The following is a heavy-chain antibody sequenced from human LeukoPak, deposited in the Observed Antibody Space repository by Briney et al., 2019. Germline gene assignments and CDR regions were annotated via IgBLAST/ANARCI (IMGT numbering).Heavy chain of an antibody. D-gene: IGHD2-15*01. J-gene: IGHJ4*02. CDR1: GYTFTSYG. CDR3: ARVGEDCSGGSCPDY. CDR2: ISAYNGNT. Sequence: ASVKVSCKASGYTFTSYGISWVRQAPGQGLEGMGWISAYNGNTNYAQKLQGRVTMTTDTSTSTAYMELRSLRSDDTAVYYCARVGEDCSGGSCPDYWGQGTLVTVSS. V-gene: IGHV1-18*04.